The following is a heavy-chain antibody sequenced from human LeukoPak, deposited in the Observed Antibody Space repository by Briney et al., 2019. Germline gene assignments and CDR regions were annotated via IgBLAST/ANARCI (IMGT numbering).Heavy chain of an antibody. V-gene: IGHV3-49*04. Sequence: GGSLRLSCTTSGFTFGAYAIEWVRQAPGKGLEWVGLIRSKVFGGTTEYAASVKGRFTMSRDDSKSIAYLQMNSLKTEDTALYFCTRCRSTWYPDYWGRGTLVTVSS. CDR1: GFTFGAYA. D-gene: IGHD6-13*01. J-gene: IGHJ4*02. CDR3: TRCRSTWYPDY. CDR2: IRSKVFGGTT.